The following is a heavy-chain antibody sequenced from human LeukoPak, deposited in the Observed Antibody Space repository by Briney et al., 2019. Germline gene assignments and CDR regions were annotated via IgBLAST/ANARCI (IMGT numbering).Heavy chain of an antibody. CDR3: ARGPFTSYYGSGSYYIDY. Sequence: ASVKVSCKASGYTFTSYDINWLRQATGQGLEWMGWMNPNSGNTGYAQKFQGRVTMTRNTSISTAYMELSSLRSEDTAVYYCARGPFTSYYGSGSYYIDYWGQGTLVTVSS. CDR1: GYTFTSYD. V-gene: IGHV1-8*01. J-gene: IGHJ4*02. CDR2: MNPNSGNT. D-gene: IGHD3-10*01.